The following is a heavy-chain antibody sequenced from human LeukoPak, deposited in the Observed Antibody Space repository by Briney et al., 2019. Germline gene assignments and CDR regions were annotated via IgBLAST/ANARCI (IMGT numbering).Heavy chain of an antibody. J-gene: IGHJ5*02. Sequence: SETLSLTCTVSGGSISSGDYYWSWIRQPPGKGLEWIGYIYYSGNTYYNPSLKSRVTMSVDTSKNQFSLKLSSVTAADTAVYYCARARGHYGGYTNWFDPWGQGALVTVSS. V-gene: IGHV4-30-4*01. CDR3: ARARGHYGGYTNWFDP. CDR1: GGSISSGDYY. CDR2: IYYSGNT. D-gene: IGHD4-17*01.